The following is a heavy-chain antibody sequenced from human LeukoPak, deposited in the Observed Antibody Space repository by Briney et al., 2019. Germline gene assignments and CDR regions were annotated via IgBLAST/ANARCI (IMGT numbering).Heavy chain of an antibody. D-gene: IGHD3-10*01. CDR3: ARGYGSGSYPCSFDY. Sequence: GGSLRLSCAASGFTFSSYAMSWVRQAPGKGLEWVSSISSSSSYIYYADSVKGRFTISRDNAKNSLYLQMNSLRAEDTVVYYCARGYGSGSYPCSFDYWGQGTLVTVSS. J-gene: IGHJ4*02. CDR1: GFTFSSYA. V-gene: IGHV3-21*01. CDR2: ISSSSSYI.